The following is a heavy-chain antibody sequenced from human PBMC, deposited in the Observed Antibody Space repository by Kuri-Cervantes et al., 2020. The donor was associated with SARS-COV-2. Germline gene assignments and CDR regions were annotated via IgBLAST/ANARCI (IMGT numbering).Heavy chain of an antibody. CDR1: GFTFSSYA. CDR2: ISGSGGST. CDR3: AKETSSGSFDY. D-gene: IGHD6-19*01. V-gene: IGHV3-23*01. Sequence: GESLKISCAASGFTFSSYAMSWVRQAPGKGLEWVSAISGSGGSTYYADSVKGRFTISRDNSKNTLYLQMNSLRAEDTAVYYCAKETSSGSFDYWGQGTLVTVSS. J-gene: IGHJ4*02.